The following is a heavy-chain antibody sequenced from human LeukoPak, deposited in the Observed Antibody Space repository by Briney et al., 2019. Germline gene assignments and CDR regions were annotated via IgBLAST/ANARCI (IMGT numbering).Heavy chain of an antibody. CDR2: SIPILGIA. V-gene: IGHV1-69*04. CDR1: VCTCSSYA. J-gene: IGHJ6*02. D-gene: IGHD1-26*01. CDR3: ATELSWSGSLSTYYYYYGMDV. Sequence: SVKVSCKASVCTCSSYASSWVRQAPGQGLEWMGRSIPILGIANYAQKFQCRVRITADKSKSTDYMALSSLRSQDTAVYSCATELSWSGSLSTYYYYYGMDVWGQGTTVTVSS.